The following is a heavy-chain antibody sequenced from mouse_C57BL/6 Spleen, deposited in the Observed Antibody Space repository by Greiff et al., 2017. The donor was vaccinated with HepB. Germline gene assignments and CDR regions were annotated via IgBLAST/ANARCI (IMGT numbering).Heavy chain of an antibody. D-gene: IGHD2-3*01. CDR1: GYTFTSYW. J-gene: IGHJ4*01. Sequence: QVQLQQPGAELVKPGASVKLSCKASGYTFTSYWMQWVKQRPGQGLEWIGEIDPSDSYTNYNQKFKGKATLTVDTSSSTAYMQLSSLTSEDSAVYYCASDGYYPPYYAMDYWGQGTSVTVSS. CDR3: ASDGYYPPYYAMDY. V-gene: IGHV1-50*01. CDR2: IDPSDSYT.